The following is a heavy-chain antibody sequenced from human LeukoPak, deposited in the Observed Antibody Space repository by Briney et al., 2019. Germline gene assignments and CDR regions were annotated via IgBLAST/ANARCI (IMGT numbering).Heavy chain of an antibody. CDR3: ARSSIDRSYYFDY. CDR2: ISSSSSTI. J-gene: IGHJ4*02. Sequence: GGSLRLSCAASGFTFSSYSMNWVRQAPGRGLEWVSYISSSSSTIYYADSVKGRFTISRDNAKNSLYLQMNSLRAEDTAVYYCARSSIDRSYYFDYWGQGTLVTVSS. V-gene: IGHV3-48*04. D-gene: IGHD6-6*01. CDR1: GFTFSSYS.